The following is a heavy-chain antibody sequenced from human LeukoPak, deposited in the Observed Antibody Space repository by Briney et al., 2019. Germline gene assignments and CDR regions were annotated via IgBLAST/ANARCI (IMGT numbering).Heavy chain of an antibody. CDR1: GGSFSGYY. V-gene: IGHV4-34*01. J-gene: IGHJ4*02. D-gene: IGHD3-16*01. CDR2: INHSGST. Sequence: SETLSPTCAVYGGSFSGYYWSWIRQPPGKGLEWIGEINHSGSTNYNPSLKSRVTISVDTSKNQFSLKLSSVTAADTAVYYCARTTMITFGGVRPFDYWGQGTLVTVSS. CDR3: ARTTMITFGGVRPFDY.